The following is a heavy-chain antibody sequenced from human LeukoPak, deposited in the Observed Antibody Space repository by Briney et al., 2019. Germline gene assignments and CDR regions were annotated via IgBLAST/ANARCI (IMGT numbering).Heavy chain of an antibody. CDR2: IYYSGST. Sequence: SETLSLTCTVSGGSISSSSYYWGWIRQPPGKGLEWIGSIYYSGSTYYNPSLKSRVTISVDTSKNQFSLKLSSVTAADTAVYYCARLPTVTLFDYWGQGTLVTVSS. CDR1: GGSISSSSYY. J-gene: IGHJ4*02. V-gene: IGHV4-39*01. D-gene: IGHD4-17*01. CDR3: ARLPTVTLFDY.